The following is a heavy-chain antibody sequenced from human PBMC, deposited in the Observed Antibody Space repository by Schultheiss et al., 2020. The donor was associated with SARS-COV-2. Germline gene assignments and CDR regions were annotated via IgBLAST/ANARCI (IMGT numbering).Heavy chain of an antibody. Sequence: SETLSLTCTVSGGSISSYYWSWIRQPPGKGLEWIGYIYYSGSTNYNPSLKSRVTISVDTSKNQFSLKLSSVTAADTAVYYCASGNYDILTGYFDYWGQGTLVTVSS. V-gene: IGHV4-59*01. CDR2: IYYSGST. CDR3: ASGNYDILTGYFDY. CDR1: GGSISSYY. D-gene: IGHD3-9*01. J-gene: IGHJ4*02.